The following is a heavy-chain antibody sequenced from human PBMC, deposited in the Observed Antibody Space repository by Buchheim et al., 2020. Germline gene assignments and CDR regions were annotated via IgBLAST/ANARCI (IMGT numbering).Heavy chain of an antibody. CDR3: AKASSGWLVLDY. CDR2: ISYDGRHK. J-gene: IGHJ4*02. CDR1: GFAFSSFG. V-gene: IGHV3-30*18. D-gene: IGHD6-19*01. Sequence: QVQLVESGGGVVQPGRSLRLSCAASGFAFSSFGMHWVRQAPGKGLEWVAIISYDGRHKYYADSVKGRFSISRDNSKNTLELQMNSLRTEDTAVYYCAKASSGWLVLDYWGQGTL.